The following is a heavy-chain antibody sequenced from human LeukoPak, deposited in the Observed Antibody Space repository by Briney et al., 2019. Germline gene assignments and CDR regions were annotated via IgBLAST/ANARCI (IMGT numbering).Heavy chain of an antibody. D-gene: IGHD5-24*01. J-gene: IGHJ5*02. Sequence: SETLSLTCTVSGGSISSYYWSWIRQPPGKGLEWIGYIYYSGGTNYNPSLKSRVTISVDTSKNQFSLKLSSVTAADTAVYYCARSRDGYNINWFDPWGQGTLVTVSS. CDR2: IYYSGGT. CDR3: ARSRDGYNINWFDP. V-gene: IGHV4-59*01. CDR1: GGSISSYY.